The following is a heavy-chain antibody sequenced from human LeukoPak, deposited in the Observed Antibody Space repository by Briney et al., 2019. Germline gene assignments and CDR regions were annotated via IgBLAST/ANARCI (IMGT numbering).Heavy chain of an antibody. D-gene: IGHD3-10*01. CDR3: ARDPITNYYGSGSYGGANWFDP. CDR2: IYTSGST. V-gene: IGHV4-4*07. J-gene: IGHJ5*02. CDR1: GGSISGYY. Sequence: PSETLSLTCTVSGGSISGYYWSWIRQPVGKGLEWIGRIYTSGSTNYNPSLKSRVTMSVDTSKNQFSLKLSSVTAADTAVYYCARDPITNYYGSGSYGGANWFDPWGQGTLVTVSS.